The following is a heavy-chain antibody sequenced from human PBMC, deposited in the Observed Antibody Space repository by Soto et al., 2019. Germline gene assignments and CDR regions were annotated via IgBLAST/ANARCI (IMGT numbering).Heavy chain of an antibody. CDR3: AREGYQSWFDP. V-gene: IGHV4-31*03. D-gene: IGHD6-13*01. Sequence: SETLSLTCTVSGGSISSGGYYWSWIRQHPGKGLEWIGYIYYSGSTYYNPSLKSRVTISVDTSKNQFSLKLSSVTAADTAVYYCAREGYQSWFDPWGQGTLVTVSS. CDR2: IYYSGST. J-gene: IGHJ5*02. CDR1: GGSISSGGYY.